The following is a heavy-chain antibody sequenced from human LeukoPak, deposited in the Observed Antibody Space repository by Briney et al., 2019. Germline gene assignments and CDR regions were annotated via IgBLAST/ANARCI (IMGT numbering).Heavy chain of an antibody. CDR3: ARVGRAMAAAGFGAFDI. J-gene: IGHJ3*02. V-gene: IGHV3-74*01. Sequence: GGSLRLSCAASGFAFSTYWMHWVRQAPGKGLEWVSRMNSDGSTTSYTDSVKGRFTISRDNAKNMLYLQMNSLRAEDTAVYYCARVGRAMAAAGFGAFDIWGQGTMVTVSS. CDR1: GFAFSTYW. D-gene: IGHD6-13*01. CDR2: MNSDGSTT.